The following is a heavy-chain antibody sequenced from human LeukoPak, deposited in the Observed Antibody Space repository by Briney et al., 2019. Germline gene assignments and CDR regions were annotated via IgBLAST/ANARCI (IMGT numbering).Heavy chain of an antibody. CDR1: VGSFSGYY. V-gene: IGHV4-34*01. Sequence: SETLSLTCAVYVGSFSGYYWSWIRQPPGEGLEWIGEINHSGSTNYNPPRKSRVTISVDTSKNQFSLKLSSVTAADTAVYYCARPRIAAAGTTFDYWGQGTLVTVSS. CDR2: INHSGST. CDR3: ARPRIAAAGTTFDY. J-gene: IGHJ4*02. D-gene: IGHD6-13*01.